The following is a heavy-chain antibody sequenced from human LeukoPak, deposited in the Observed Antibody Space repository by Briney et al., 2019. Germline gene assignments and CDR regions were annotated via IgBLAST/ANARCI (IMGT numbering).Heavy chain of an antibody. D-gene: IGHD3-22*01. Sequence: GASVKVSCKASGYTFTSHDINWVRQATGQGLEWMGWMNPNSGNTGYAQKFQGRVTMTRNTSISTAYMELSSLRSEDTAVYYCARGGAGYYDSSGYYFVYWGQGTLVTVSS. CDR1: GYTFTSHD. CDR3: ARGGAGYYDSSGYYFVY. CDR2: MNPNSGNT. J-gene: IGHJ4*02. V-gene: IGHV1-8*01.